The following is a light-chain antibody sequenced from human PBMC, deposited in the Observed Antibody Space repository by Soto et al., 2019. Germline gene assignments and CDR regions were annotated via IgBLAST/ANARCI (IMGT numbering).Light chain of an antibody. CDR2: EVT. V-gene: IGLV2-14*01. Sequence: QSVLTQPASVSGSPGQSITISCTGTYSDVGGYQYVSWYQQYPGKAPKLMIYEVTNRPSGVSNRFSGSKSGNTASLTISGLQAEDEADYYCSSYAGSSNVFGTGTKLTVL. CDR1: YSDVGGYQY. CDR3: SSYAGSSNV. J-gene: IGLJ1*01.